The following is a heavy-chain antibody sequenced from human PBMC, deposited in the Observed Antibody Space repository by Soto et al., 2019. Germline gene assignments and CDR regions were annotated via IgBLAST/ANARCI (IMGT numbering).Heavy chain of an antibody. J-gene: IGHJ4*02. CDR1: GGSISSGGYY. Sequence: SETLSLTCTVSGGSISSGGYYWSWIRQHPGKGLEWIGYIYYSGSTYYNPSLKSRVTISVDTSKNQFSLKLSSVTAADTAVYYCARDRGSVAGTDYWGQGTLVTVSS. D-gene: IGHD6-19*01. CDR3: ARDRGSVAGTDY. CDR2: IYYSGST. V-gene: IGHV4-31*03.